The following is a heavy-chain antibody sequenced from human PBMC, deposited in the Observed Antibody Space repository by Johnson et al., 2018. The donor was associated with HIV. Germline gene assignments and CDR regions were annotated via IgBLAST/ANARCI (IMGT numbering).Heavy chain of an antibody. D-gene: IGHD3-9*01. Sequence: QMQLVESGGGVVQPGRSLRLSCAASGFTFSSYAMHWVRQAPGKGLEWVAVISYDGSNTYYAASVKGRFTISTDNSKTTLYLQMNSLSPEDTAVYYCARDGRDLVTRCSFDVWGQGTVVTVSS. CDR3: ARDGRDLVTRCSFDV. J-gene: IGHJ3*01. V-gene: IGHV3-30-3*01. CDR2: ISYDGSNT. CDR1: GFTFSSYA.